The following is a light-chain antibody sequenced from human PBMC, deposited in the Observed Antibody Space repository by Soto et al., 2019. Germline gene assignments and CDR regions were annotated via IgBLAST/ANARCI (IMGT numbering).Light chain of an antibody. CDR1: QSVSSIY. Sequence: EIVLTQAPATLSLSPGERATLSCRASQSVSSIYLAWYQQKPGQAPRLLIYRASSRATGIPDRFSGSGSGTDCTLPISRLEPEDFEVYYCQQYGSSPTTFGQGTKVDI. CDR2: RAS. CDR3: QQYGSSPTT. V-gene: IGKV3-20*01. J-gene: IGKJ1*01.